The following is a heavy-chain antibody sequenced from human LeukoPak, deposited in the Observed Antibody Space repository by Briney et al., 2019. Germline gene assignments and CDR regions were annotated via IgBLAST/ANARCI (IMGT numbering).Heavy chain of an antibody. CDR3: AKTKITLIAVANPLSGAFDI. J-gene: IGHJ3*02. D-gene: IGHD3-22*01. Sequence: GGSLRLSCAASGFTFSSYGMHWVRQAPGKGLEEVAFIRYDGSNKFYADSVKGRFTISRDNSKNTLYLQMNSLRAEDTAVYSCAKTKITLIAVANPLSGAFDIWGQGTMVTVSS. CDR2: IRYDGSNK. CDR1: GFTFSSYG. V-gene: IGHV3-30*02.